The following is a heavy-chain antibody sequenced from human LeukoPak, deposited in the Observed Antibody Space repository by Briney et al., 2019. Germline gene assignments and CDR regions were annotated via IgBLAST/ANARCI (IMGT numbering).Heavy chain of an antibody. Sequence: HPGGSLRLSCAASGFTFSSYAMHWVRQAPGKGLEWVAVISYDGSNKYNADSVKGRFTISRDNSKNTLYLQMNSLRAEDTAVYYCARGILDYGDYYYYYYGMDVWGKGTTVTVSS. CDR2: ISYDGSNK. CDR1: GFTFSSYA. V-gene: IGHV3-30*04. CDR3: ARGILDYGDYYYYYYGMDV. J-gene: IGHJ6*04. D-gene: IGHD4-17*01.